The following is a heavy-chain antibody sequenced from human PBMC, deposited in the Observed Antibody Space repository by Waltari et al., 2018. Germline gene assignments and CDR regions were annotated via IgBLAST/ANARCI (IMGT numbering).Heavy chain of an antibody. Sequence: QVQLVQSGAEVKKPGASVKVSCKASGYTFTGYYMHWVRQAPGPGLEWMGWINPNSGGTNYAQKFQGRVTMTRDTSISTAYMELSRLRSDDTAVYYCARDSYDFWSGYYRGMNFDYWGQGTLVTVSS. V-gene: IGHV1-2*02. J-gene: IGHJ4*02. CDR3: ARDSYDFWSGYYRGMNFDY. CDR1: GYTFTGYY. D-gene: IGHD3-3*01. CDR2: INPNSGGT.